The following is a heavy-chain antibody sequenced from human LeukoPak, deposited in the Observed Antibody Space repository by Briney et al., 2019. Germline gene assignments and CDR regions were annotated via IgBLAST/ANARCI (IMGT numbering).Heavy chain of an antibody. V-gene: IGHV3-21*04. Sequence: GGSLRLSCAASGFTFSSYSMNWVRQAPGKGLEWVSSISSSSSYIYYADSVKGRFTITRDTAKQSLFLQMNSLRVEDTAVYHCVRQPDSARYGFDYWGRGTQVTVSS. CDR1: GFTFSSYS. J-gene: IGHJ4*02. D-gene: IGHD1-14*01. CDR3: VRQPDSARYGFDY. CDR2: ISSSSSYI.